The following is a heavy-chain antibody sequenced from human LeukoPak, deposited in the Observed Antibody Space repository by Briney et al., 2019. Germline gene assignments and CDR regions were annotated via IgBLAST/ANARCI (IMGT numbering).Heavy chain of an antibody. Sequence: GGSLRLSCAASGFTFSSYAMSWVRQAPGKGLEWVSAISGSGGSTYYADSVKGRFTISRDNSKNTLYLQMNSLRAEDTAVYYCAKDPLSDIVVVPADYYMDVWGKGTTVTVSS. V-gene: IGHV3-23*01. J-gene: IGHJ6*03. CDR1: GFTFSSYA. CDR2: ISGSGGST. CDR3: AKDPLSDIVVVPADYYMDV. D-gene: IGHD2-2*01.